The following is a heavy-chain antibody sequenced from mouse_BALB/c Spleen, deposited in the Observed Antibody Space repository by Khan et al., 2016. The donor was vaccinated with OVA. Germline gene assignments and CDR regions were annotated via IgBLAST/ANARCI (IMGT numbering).Heavy chain of an antibody. V-gene: IGHV3-2*02. CDR1: GYSITSDYA. J-gene: IGHJ4*01. CDR2: ISYSGSP. D-gene: IGHD4-1*01. CDR3: ASELGRYYALDY. Sequence: EVQLQESGPGLVKPSQSLSLTCTVTGYSITSDYAWNWIRQFPGNKLEWMGYISYSGSPTYNPSLKSRISITRDTSKDQFFLQLKSVTSEDTATYCCASELGRYYALDYWGQGTSVTVSS.